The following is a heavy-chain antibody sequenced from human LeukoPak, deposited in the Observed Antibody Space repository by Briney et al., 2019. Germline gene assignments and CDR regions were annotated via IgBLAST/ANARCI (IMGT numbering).Heavy chain of an antibody. CDR2: IYYSGST. CDR1: DASITTYY. D-gene: IGHD3-22*01. Sequence: SEALSLTCTVSDASITTYYWSWIRQSPGKGLEWIGYIYYSGSTKSNPSLKSRVTISLDTSKNQFSLKLTSVTAADTAVYYCAIYHSGGYTSYFDYWGQGSLVTVSS. V-gene: IGHV4-59*01. J-gene: IGHJ4*02. CDR3: AIYHSGGYTSYFDY.